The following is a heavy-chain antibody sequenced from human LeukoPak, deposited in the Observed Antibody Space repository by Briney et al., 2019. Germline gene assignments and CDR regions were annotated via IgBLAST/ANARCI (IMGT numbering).Heavy chain of an antibody. J-gene: IGHJ3*02. D-gene: IGHD2-15*01. CDR3: ARVLYCSGGSCYSPDAFDI. Sequence: GGSLRLSCAASGFTFSSYWMHWVRQAPGKGLEWVSYISSSGSTIYYADSVKGRFTISRDNAKNSLYLQMNSLRAEDTAVYYCARVLYCSGGSCYSPDAFDIWGQGTMVTVSS. CDR1: GFTFSSYW. V-gene: IGHV3-48*04. CDR2: ISSSGSTI.